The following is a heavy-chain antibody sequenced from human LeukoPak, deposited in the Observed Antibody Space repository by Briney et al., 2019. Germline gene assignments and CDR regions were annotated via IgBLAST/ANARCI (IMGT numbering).Heavy chain of an antibody. J-gene: IGHJ4*02. CDR3: ATGGGGYSGYDGETESFDY. D-gene: IGHD5-12*01. V-gene: IGHV4-34*01. CDR1: GGSFSGYY. CDR2: INHSGST. Sequence: KASETLSLTCAVYGGSFSGYYWSWIRQPPGKGLEWIGEINHSGSTNYNPSLKSRVTISVDTSKNQFSLKLSSVTAADTAVYYCATGGGGYSGYDGETESFDYWGQGTLVTVSS.